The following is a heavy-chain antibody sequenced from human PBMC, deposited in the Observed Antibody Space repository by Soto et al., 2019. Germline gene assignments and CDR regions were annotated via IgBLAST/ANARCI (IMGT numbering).Heavy chain of an antibody. CDR1: GGSISSYY. V-gene: IGHV4-59*06. CDR3: ARSVFP. J-gene: IGHJ5*02. CDR2: IYYSGFT. Sequence: SETLSLTCAVSGGSISSYYWSWIRQPPGKGLEWIGYIYYSGFTYYNPSLKSRVTISVDTSKNQFSLKLSSVTAADTAVYYCARSVFPWGQGTLVTVSS.